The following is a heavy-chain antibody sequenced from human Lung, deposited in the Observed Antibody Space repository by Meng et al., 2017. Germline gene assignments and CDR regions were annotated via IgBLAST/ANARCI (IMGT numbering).Heavy chain of an antibody. V-gene: IGHV2-5*02. J-gene: IGHJ4*02. Sequence: QITLKESGPTLVKPTQTLTLTCTFSGFSLSTSELAVGWIRQPPGKALEWLAVIYWDDDKRYSPSLKSRVTITKDTSKNQVVLTMTNMDSVDTGTYYCAHTRYCSRSSCYTFDYWGQGTLVTVSS. CDR3: AHTRYCSRSSCYTFDY. CDR2: IYWDDDK. D-gene: IGHD2-2*02. CDR1: GFSLSTSELA.